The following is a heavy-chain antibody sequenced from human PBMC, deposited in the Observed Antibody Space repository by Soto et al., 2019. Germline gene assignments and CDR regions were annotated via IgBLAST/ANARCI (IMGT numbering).Heavy chain of an antibody. CDR1: GFTFSSYA. J-gene: IGHJ5*02. Sequence: GGSLRLSCAASGFTFSSYAMSWVRQAPGKGLEWVSAISGSGGSTYYADSVKGRFTISRDNSKNTLYLQMNSLRAEDTAVYYCAKRYYDSSGYYYAGNWFDPWGQGTLVTVSS. CDR3: AKRYYDSSGYYYAGNWFDP. D-gene: IGHD3-22*01. V-gene: IGHV3-23*01. CDR2: ISGSGGST.